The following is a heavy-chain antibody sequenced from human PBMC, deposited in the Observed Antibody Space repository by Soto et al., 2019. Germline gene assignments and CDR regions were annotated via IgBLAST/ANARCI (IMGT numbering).Heavy chain of an antibody. CDR3: ARAPYYDFWSGYFDY. D-gene: IGHD3-3*01. CDR1: GFTFSSYS. CDR2: ISSSSSYI. J-gene: IGHJ4*02. Sequence: PGGSLRLSCAASGFTFSSYSMNWVRQAPGKGLEWVSSISSSSSYIYYADSVKGRFTISRDNAKNSLYLQMNSLRAEDTAVYYCARAPYYDFWSGYFDYWGQGTLVTVSS. V-gene: IGHV3-21*01.